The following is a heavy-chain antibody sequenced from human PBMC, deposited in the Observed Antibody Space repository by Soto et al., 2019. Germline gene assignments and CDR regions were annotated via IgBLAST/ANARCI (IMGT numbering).Heavy chain of an antibody. CDR1: GFTFSSYA. Sequence: GSLRLSCAASGFTFSSYAMHWVRQAPGKGLEWVAVISYDGSNKYYADSVKGRFTISRDNSKNTLYLQMNSLRAEDTAVYYCARAPPNPPLVPAATSHYYYYGMDVWGQGTTVTVSS. J-gene: IGHJ6*02. V-gene: IGHV3-30-3*01. CDR3: ARAPPNPPLVPAATSHYYYYGMDV. CDR2: ISYDGSNK. D-gene: IGHD2-2*01.